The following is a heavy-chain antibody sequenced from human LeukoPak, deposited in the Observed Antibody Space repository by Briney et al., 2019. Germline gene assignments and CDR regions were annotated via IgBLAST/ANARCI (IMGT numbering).Heavy chain of an antibody. CDR2: ISADNGDT. CDR3: ARDSGSYHNRYYFDY. Sequence: GSVNVSCKASGYTFTNYGFSWVRQAAGQGGEGMGWISADNGDTNYPQNLQGGVTVTTDTSTRTAYMELRSLRSDDTAVYYCARDSGSYHNRYYFDYWGQGTLVTVSS. D-gene: IGHD1-26*01. CDR1: GYTFTNYG. V-gene: IGHV1-18*01. J-gene: IGHJ4*02.